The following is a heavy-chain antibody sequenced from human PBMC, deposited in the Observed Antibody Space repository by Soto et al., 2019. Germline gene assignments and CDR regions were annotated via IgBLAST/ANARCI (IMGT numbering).Heavy chain of an antibody. J-gene: IGHJ4*02. D-gene: IGHD2-8*01. Sequence: SATLSHTSTVSGYYIEKYVSLLIRLPPGKGLEWIGHFYHSGTTNYSPALKSRVTISIDQSKNQFSLRLNSVTAADTAVYFCARDPGYCTNGVCPIFDFWGQGIQVNFS. CDR2: FYHSGTT. V-gene: IGHV4-59*01. CDR3: ARDPGYCTNGVCPIFDF. CDR1: GYYIEKYV.